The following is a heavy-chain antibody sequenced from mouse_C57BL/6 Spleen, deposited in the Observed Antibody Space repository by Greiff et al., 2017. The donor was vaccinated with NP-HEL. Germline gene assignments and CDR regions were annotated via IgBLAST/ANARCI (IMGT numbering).Heavy chain of an antibody. V-gene: IGHV1-82*01. J-gene: IGHJ4*01. CDR2: IYPGDGDT. D-gene: IGHD2-4*01. CDR1: GYAFSSSW. CDR3: ARLVYDYEDYYAMDY. Sequence: LEESGPELVKPGASVKISCKASGYAFSSSWMNWVKQRPGKGLEWIGRIYPGDGDTNYNGKFKGKATLTADKSSSTAYMQLSSLTSEDSAVYFCARLVYDYEDYYAMDYWGQGTSVTVSS.